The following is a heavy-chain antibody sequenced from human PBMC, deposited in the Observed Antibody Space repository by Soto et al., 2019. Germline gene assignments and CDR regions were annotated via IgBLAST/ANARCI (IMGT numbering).Heavy chain of an antibody. Sequence: GGSLRLSCAASGFTFSSYAMSWVRQAPGKGLEWVSAISGSGGSTYYADSVKGRFTISRDNSKNWLYLQMNNLRADVTAVYYCAREYYACFDYWGQGAPVTVSS. V-gene: IGHV3-23*01. D-gene: IGHD3-16*01. CDR1: GFTFSSYA. CDR2: ISGSGGST. J-gene: IGHJ4*02. CDR3: AREYYACFDY.